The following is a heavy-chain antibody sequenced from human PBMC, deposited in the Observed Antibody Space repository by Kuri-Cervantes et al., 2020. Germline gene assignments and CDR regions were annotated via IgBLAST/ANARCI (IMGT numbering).Heavy chain of an antibody. D-gene: IGHD3-16*01. CDR2: INHSGST. CDR3: ARDMHIQTGRGLLQDYYYYMDV. V-gene: IGHV4-34*01. Sequence: GSLRLSCAVCGGSFSAYHWTWIRLSVGKGLEWIGEINHSGSTIYNPSLKSRVTISVDTSKNPFSLKLSSVTAADTAVYYFARDMHIQTGRGLLQDYYYYMDVWGKGTTVTVSS. CDR1: GGSFSAYH. J-gene: IGHJ6*03.